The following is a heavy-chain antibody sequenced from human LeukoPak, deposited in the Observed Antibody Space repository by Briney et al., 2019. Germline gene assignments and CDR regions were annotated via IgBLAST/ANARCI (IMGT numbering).Heavy chain of an antibody. V-gene: IGHV3-72*01. CDR1: GFTFSDHF. CDR3: ARTSYFNDRYFDY. CDR2: ARNKANTYTT. J-gene: IGHJ4*02. Sequence: GGSLRLSCLASGFTFSDHFMDWVRQAPGKGLEWVGRARNKANTYTTEYAATVRGRFTISRDDSKNSLYLQMDSLKTEDTAIYYCARTSYFNDRYFDYWGQGALVTVSS. D-gene: IGHD3-22*01.